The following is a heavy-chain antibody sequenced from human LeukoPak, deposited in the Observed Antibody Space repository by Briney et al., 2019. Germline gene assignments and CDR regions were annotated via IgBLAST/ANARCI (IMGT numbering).Heavy chain of an antibody. D-gene: IGHD2-2*02. CDR2: INHSGST. V-gene: IGHV4-34*01. CDR1: GGSISSYY. J-gene: IGHJ6*02. Sequence: SETLSLTCTVSGGSISSYYWSWIRQPPGKGLEWIGEINHSGSTNYNPSLKSRVTISVDTSKNQFSLKLSSVTAADTAVYYCARMIVVVPAAIQLPYYYGMDVWGQGTTVTVSS. CDR3: ARMIVVVPAAIQLPYYYGMDV.